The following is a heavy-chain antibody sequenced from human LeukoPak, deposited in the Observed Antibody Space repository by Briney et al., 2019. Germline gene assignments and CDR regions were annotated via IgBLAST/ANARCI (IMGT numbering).Heavy chain of an antibody. CDR1: GGSISSTTSY. D-gene: IGHD2-2*03. CDR2: IYYSGST. Sequence: SETLSLTCAVSGGSISSTTSYWGWIRQPPGKGLEWVGRIYYSGSTFYNPSLKSRVTISVDTSKNQLSLRLSSVTAADTAVYYCARHGSTDYSDYWGQGTLVTVSS. J-gene: IGHJ4*02. V-gene: IGHV4-39*01. CDR3: ARHGSTDYSDY.